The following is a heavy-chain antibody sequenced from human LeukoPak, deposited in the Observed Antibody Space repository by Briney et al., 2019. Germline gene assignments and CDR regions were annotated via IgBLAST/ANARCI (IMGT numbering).Heavy chain of an antibody. D-gene: IGHD2-8*02. J-gene: IGHJ6*02. V-gene: IGHV5-51*01. CDR3: ARAWSYFYQGMDV. CDR2: IYPGDSDT. Sequence: GESLKISCKGSGYSFPTYWIVWVRQMPGKGLEWMGIIYPGDSDTRYSPSFQGQVTISADKSISTAYLQWSSLEASDTAVYYCARAWSYFYQGMDVWGQGTTVTVS. CDR1: GYSFPTYW.